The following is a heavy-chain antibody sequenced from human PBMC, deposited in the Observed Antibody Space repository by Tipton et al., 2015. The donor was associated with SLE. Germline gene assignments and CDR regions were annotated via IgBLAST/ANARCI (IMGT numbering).Heavy chain of an antibody. D-gene: IGHD5-24*01. CDR2: IYSGGST. Sequence: SLRLSCAASGFTFSSYAMSWVRQAPGKGLEWVSVIYSGGSTYYADSVKGRFTISRDNSKNTLYLQMNSLRAEDTAVYYCARVGLQLPYWGQGTLVTVSS. CDR3: ARVGLQLPY. V-gene: IGHV3-53*05. J-gene: IGHJ4*02. CDR1: GFTFSSYA.